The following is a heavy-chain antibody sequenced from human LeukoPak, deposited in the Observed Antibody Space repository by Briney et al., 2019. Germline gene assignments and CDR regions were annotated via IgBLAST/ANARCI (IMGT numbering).Heavy chain of an antibody. CDR2: IYYSGST. D-gene: IGHD3-22*01. J-gene: IGHJ4*02. CDR1: GGSINSSSYY. V-gene: IGHV4-39*01. CDR3: ARLRGYYDSSGYYSGRYFDY. Sequence: SETLSLTCTVSGGSINSSSYYWGWIRQPPGKGLEWIGSIYYSGSTYYNPSLKSRVTISVDTSKNQFSLKLSSVTAADTAVYYCARLRGYYDSSGYYSGRYFDYWGQGTLVTVSS.